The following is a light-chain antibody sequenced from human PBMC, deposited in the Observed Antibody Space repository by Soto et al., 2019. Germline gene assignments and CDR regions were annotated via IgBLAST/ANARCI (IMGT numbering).Light chain of an antibody. CDR1: QTISSH. CDR3: HQSHSIPWT. J-gene: IGKJ1*01. CDR2: AAS. V-gene: IGKV1-39*01. Sequence: DIQMTQSPSSLSASVGDRVTITCRASQTISSHLNWYQQKPGKAPKVLISAASSLQSGVPSRFSGSGSGTXXXXXXXXXXXXDFATYYCHQSHSIPWTFGQXTKVEIK.